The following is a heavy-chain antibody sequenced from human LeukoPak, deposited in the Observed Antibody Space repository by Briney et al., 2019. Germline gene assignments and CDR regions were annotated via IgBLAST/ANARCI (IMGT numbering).Heavy chain of an antibody. D-gene: IGHD6-13*01. CDR2: IYYSGST. V-gene: IGHV4-59*08. Sequence: SETLSLTCTVSGGSISSYYWSWIRQPPGKGLEWIGYIYYSGSTNYTPSLKSRVTISVDTSKNQFSLNLSSVTAADTAVYYCARDSSSLGGWFDPWGQGTLVSVSS. CDR3: ARDSSSLGGWFDP. J-gene: IGHJ5*02. CDR1: GGSISSYY.